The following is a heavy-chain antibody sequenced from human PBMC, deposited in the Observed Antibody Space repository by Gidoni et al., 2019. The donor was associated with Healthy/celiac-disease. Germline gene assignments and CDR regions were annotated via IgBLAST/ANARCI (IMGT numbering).Heavy chain of an antibody. CDR3: ARGIPPLGGLGY. Sequence: QVQLQESGPGLVKHSQTLSRTCTVSGGSISSAGYYWSWIRQHPGKGLEWIGYIYYSGSTYYNPALKSRVTISVDTSKNQFSLKLSSVAAADTAVYYCARGIPPLGGLGYWGQGTLVTVSS. D-gene: IGHD3-16*01. J-gene: IGHJ4*02. V-gene: IGHV4-31*03. CDR1: GGSISSAGYY. CDR2: IYYSGST.